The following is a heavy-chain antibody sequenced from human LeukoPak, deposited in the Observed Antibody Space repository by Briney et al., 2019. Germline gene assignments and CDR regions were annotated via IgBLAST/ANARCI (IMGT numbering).Heavy chain of an antibody. V-gene: IGHV3-11*01. CDR3: AISPSYYDILTGTD. J-gene: IGHJ4*02. CDR2: ISSSGSTI. D-gene: IGHD3-9*01. CDR1: GFTFSDYY. Sequence: PGGSLRLSCAASGFTFSDYYMSWIRQAPGKGLEWVSYISSSGSTIYYADSVKGRFTISRDNAKNSLYLQMNSLRAEDTAVYYCAISPSYYDILTGTDWGQGTLVTVSS.